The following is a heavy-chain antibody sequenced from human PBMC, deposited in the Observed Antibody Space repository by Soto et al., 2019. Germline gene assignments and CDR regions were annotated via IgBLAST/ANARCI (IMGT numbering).Heavy chain of an antibody. D-gene: IGHD3-22*01. Sequence: QVQLVESGGGLVEPGGSLRLSCAASGFTFSDYYMSWIRQAPWKGLECISYISSSGSTLNYADSVKGRFTISRDNAKNSLYLQMNSLRAEDTAVYYCARIVDSSGYPFIDYWGQGTLVTVSS. CDR1: GFTFSDYY. J-gene: IGHJ4*02. V-gene: IGHV3-11*01. CDR3: ARIVDSSGYPFIDY. CDR2: ISSSGSTL.